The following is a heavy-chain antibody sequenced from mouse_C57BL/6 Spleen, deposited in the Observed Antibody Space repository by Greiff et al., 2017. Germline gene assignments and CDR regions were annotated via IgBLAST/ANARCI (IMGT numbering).Heavy chain of an antibody. CDR1: GYAFSSYW. D-gene: IGHD1-1*01. J-gene: IGHJ2*01. CDR2: IYPGDGDT. Sequence: QVQLQQSGAELVKPGASVKFSCTASGYAFSSYWMNWVKQRPGKGLEWIGQIYPGDGDTNYNGKFKGKATLTADKSSSTAYMQLSSLTSEDSAVYFCARGDSSWNVDYWGQGTTLTVSS. V-gene: IGHV1-80*01. CDR3: ARGDSSWNVDY.